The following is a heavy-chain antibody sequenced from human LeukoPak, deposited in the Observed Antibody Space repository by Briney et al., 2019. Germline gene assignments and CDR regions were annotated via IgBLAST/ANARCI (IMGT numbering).Heavy chain of an antibody. CDR2: IYYSGST. CDR1: GGSISSSSYY. J-gene: IGHJ5*02. CDR3: ARGLKRRIGTAMVISRWFDP. D-gene: IGHD5-18*01. Sequence: PSETLSLTCTVSGGSISSSSYYWGRIRRPPGKGLEWNGSIYYSGSTYYNPTLKSRVTISVDTSKNQSSLKLSSVTAADTAVYYCARGLKRRIGTAMVISRWFDPWGQGTLVTVSS. V-gene: IGHV4-39*07.